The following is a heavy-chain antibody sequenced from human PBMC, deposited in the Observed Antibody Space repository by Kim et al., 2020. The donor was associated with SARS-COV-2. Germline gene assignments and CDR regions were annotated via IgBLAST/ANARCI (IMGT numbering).Heavy chain of an antibody. CDR2: IIPMFGVS. V-gene: IGHV1-69*13. D-gene: IGHD4-17*01. Sequence: SVKVSCQASGDTFKLHSINWLRRAPGQGLEWVGGIIPMFGVSNSAQKFQGRVTISVDESMTTAYMSLNSLKSEDTAVYYCARGPGVHGDFDSWGQGTLVTVSS. J-gene: IGHJ5*01. CDR1: GDTFKLHS. CDR3: ARGPGVHGDFDS.